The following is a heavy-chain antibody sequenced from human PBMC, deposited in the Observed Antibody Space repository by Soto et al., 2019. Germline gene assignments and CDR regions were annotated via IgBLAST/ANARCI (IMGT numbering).Heavy chain of an antibody. V-gene: IGHV4-59*13. CDR2: IYYSGST. CDR3: ERRMAYGGYDY. Sequence: PSETLSLTCTVSGGSISSYYWSWIRQPPGKGLEWIGYIYYSGSTNYNPSLKSRVTISVDTSKNQFSLKLSSVTAADTAVYYCERRMAYGGYDYCGQGNPVPVSS. D-gene: IGHD5-12*01. CDR1: GGSISSYY. J-gene: IGHJ4*02.